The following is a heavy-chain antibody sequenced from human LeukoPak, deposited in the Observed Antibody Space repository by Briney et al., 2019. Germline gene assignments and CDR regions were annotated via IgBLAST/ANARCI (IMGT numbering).Heavy chain of an antibody. CDR2: IKQDGSEK. Sequence: GGSLRLSCAASGFTFSSYWITWVRQAPGKGLEWVANIKQDGSEKYYVDSVKGRFTISRDNAKNSLYLQMNSLRAEDTAVYYCASSYCGGTLCYDHYWGHGTLVTVSS. J-gene: IGHJ4*01. D-gene: IGHD2-21*01. CDR3: ASSYCGGTLCYDHY. V-gene: IGHV3-7*02. CDR1: GFTFSSYW.